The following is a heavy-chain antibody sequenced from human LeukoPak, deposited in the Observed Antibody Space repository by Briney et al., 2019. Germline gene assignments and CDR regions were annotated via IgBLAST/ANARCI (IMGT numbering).Heavy chain of an antibody. J-gene: IGHJ4*02. CDR3: ARADWDTAMIDY. CDR2: ISSSGSTI. Sequence: GGSLRLSCAASGFTFSSYEMNWVRQAPGKGLEWVSYISSSGSTIYYVDSVKGRFTISRDNAKNSLYLQMNSLRVEDTAVYYCARADWDTAMIDYWGQGTLVTVSS. V-gene: IGHV3-48*03. CDR1: GFTFSSYE. D-gene: IGHD5-18*01.